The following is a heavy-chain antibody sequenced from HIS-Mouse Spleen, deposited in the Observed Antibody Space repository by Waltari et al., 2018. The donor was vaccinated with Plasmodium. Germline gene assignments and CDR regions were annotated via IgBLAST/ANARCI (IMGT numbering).Heavy chain of an antibody. J-gene: IGHJ4*02. CDR1: GGSIRSGGYY. Sequence: QVQLQESGPGLVKPSQTLSLTCTVSGGSIRSGGYYWSWIRQHPGKGLEWIGYIYYSGRTYYNPSLKSRVTISVDTSKNQFSLKLSSVTAADTAVYYCARLINWDHQIDYWGQGTLVTVSS. D-gene: IGHD7-27*01. CDR3: ARLINWDHQIDY. V-gene: IGHV4-31*03. CDR2: IYYSGRT.